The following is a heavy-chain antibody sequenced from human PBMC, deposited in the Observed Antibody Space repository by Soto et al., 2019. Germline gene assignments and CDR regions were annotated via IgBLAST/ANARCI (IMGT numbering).Heavy chain of an antibody. J-gene: IGHJ4*02. D-gene: IGHD3-22*01. Sequence: QVQLQESGPGLVKPSQTLSLTCTVSGDSVSGGDSYWSWIRQPPGKALEWIGYTSFSGYPSYTPSIKSRVTMSVDMSKSQFSLRLTSVTAADTAIYYCVRGGNPYHYATSGPGTFDKWGQGTLVSVSS. CDR1: GDSVSGGDSY. CDR3: VRGGNPYHYATSGPGTFDK. V-gene: IGHV4-30-4*01. CDR2: TSFSGYP.